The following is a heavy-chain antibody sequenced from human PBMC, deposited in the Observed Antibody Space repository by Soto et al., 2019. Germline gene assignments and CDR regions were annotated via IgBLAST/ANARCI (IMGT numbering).Heavy chain of an antibody. J-gene: IGHJ4*02. CDR3: ARGLQSLFDY. V-gene: IGHV3-33*01. Sequence: PGGSLRLSCAASGFTFSSYGMHWVRQAPGKGLEWVAVIWYDGSKQHYADSVKGRFTISRDNSKNTLYVQMTSLRAEDTAVYYCARGLQSLFDYWGQGTLVTVSS. CDR2: IWYDGSKQ. CDR1: GFTFSSYG.